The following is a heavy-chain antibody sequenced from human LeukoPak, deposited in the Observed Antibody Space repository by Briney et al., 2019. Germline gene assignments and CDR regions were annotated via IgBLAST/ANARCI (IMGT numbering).Heavy chain of an antibody. Sequence: GGSLRLSCAASGFTFSSYAMSWVRQAPGKGLEWVSAISGSGGSTYYADSVKGRFTISRDNSKNTLYLQMNSPRAEDTAVYYCAKATTKDTAMVQDYWGQGTLVTVSS. D-gene: IGHD5-18*01. CDR1: GFTFSSYA. CDR2: ISGSGGST. CDR3: AKATTKDTAMVQDY. V-gene: IGHV3-23*01. J-gene: IGHJ4*02.